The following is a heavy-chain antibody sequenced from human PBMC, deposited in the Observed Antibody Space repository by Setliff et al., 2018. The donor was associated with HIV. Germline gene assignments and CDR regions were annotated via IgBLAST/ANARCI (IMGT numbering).Heavy chain of an antibody. D-gene: IGHD3-9*01. CDR2: ISGSGGGT. V-gene: IGHV3-23*01. CDR3: ARDGGYDYDILTGYYRNYYMDV. CDR1: GFTFNNYA. Sequence: GGSLRLSCAASGFTFNNYAMSWVRQPPGKGLEWVSAISGSGGGTYYPDSLKGRFTISRDNADRSIYLQMNSLRDEDTAVYYCARDGGYDYDILTGYYRNYYMDVWGKGTTVTVSS. J-gene: IGHJ6*03.